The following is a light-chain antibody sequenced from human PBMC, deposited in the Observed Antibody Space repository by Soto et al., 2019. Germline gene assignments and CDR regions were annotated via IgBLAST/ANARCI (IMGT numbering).Light chain of an antibody. V-gene: IGKV4-1*01. CDR2: WTS. CDR1: QNILDNSNNKNY. CDR3: QQYYGFPWT. Sequence: DIVMTQSPESLAVSLGERATINCKSSQNILDNSNNKNYLAWYQQKPGQPPKRLIYWTSTRESGVPDRFSGRGSGTDFTLTISSLQAEDVAVYYCQQYYGFPWTFGPGTKVEIK. J-gene: IGKJ1*01.